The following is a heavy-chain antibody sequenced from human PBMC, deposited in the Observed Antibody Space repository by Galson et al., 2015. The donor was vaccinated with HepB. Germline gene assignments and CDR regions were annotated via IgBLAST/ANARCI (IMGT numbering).Heavy chain of an antibody. Sequence: QSGAEVKKPGESLKISCKGSGYNFTNYWIGWVRQLPGKGLEWVGIIYPGDSDTRYSPSLQGQVTISADKSISTAYLQWSSLKASDTAMHYCVRRYCTSTSCYPGFDYWGQGTLVTVSS. D-gene: IGHD2-2*01. CDR3: VRRYCTSTSCYPGFDY. CDR2: IYPGDSDT. J-gene: IGHJ4*02. CDR1: GYNFTNYW. V-gene: IGHV5-51*01.